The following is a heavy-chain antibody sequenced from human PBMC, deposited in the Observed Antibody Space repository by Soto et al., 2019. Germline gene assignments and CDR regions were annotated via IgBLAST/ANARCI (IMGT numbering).Heavy chain of an antibody. J-gene: IGHJ4*02. CDR3: ASGPQYDYVWGSYLDY. V-gene: IGHV4-31*03. CDR2: IYYSGST. D-gene: IGHD3-16*01. Sequence: LSLTCTVSGGSISSGGYYWSWIRQHPGKGLEWIGYIYYSGSTYYNPSLKSRVTISVDTSKNQFSLKLSSVTAADTAVYYCASGPQYDYVWGSYLDYWGQGTLITVSS. CDR1: GGSISSGGYY.